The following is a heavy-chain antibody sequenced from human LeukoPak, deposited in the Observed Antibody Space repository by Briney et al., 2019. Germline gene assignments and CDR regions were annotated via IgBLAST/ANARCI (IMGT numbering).Heavy chain of an antibody. D-gene: IGHD3-9*01. J-gene: IGHJ3*02. Sequence: PGGSLRLSCAASGLPFTNAWMSWVRQAPGKGLEWVANIKQDGSEKYYVDSVKGRFTISRDNAKNSLYLQMNSLRAEDTAVYYCARASLYYDILTDYFDAFDIWGQGTMVTVSS. CDR2: IKQDGSEK. CDR1: GLPFTNAW. CDR3: ARASLYYDILTDYFDAFDI. V-gene: IGHV3-7*05.